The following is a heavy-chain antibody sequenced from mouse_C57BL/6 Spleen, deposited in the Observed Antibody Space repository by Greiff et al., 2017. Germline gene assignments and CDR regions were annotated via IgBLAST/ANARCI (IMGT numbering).Heavy chain of an antibody. CDR2: IDPSDSYT. CDR3: ARSAGFTTVDYFDY. CDR1: GYTFTSYW. V-gene: IGHV1-69*01. D-gene: IGHD1-1*01. J-gene: IGHJ2*01. Sequence: QVQLQQPGAELVMPGASVKLSCKASGYTFTSYWMHWVKQRPGQGLEWIGEIDPSDSYTNYNQKFKGKSTLTVDKSSSTAYIQLSSLTSEDSAVYYCARSAGFTTVDYFDYWGQGTTLTVSS.